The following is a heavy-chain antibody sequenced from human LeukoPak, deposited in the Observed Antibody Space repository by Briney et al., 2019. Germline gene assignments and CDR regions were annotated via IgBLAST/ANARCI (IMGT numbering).Heavy chain of an antibody. CDR1: GFTFSSYE. J-gene: IGHJ6*03. CDR3: AKGGTYYYMDV. CDR2: ISSSGSTI. Sequence: GGSLRLSCAASGFTFSSYEMNWVRQAPGKGLEWVSYISSSGSTIYYADSVKGRFTISRDNSKNTLYLQMNSLRAEDTAVYYCAKGGTYYYMDVWGKGTTVTVSS. V-gene: IGHV3-48*03.